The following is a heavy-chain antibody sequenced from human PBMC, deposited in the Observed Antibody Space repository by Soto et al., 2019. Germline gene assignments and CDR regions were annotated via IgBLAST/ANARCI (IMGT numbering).Heavy chain of an antibody. V-gene: IGHV3-33*01. Sequence: QVQLVESGGGVVQRGRSLRLSCAASGFTISSYGMRWVRQAPGKGLEWVAVIWFDGSNKFYADSVKGRFTISRDNSKNTVSLQMNSLRDEDSAAYYCATTGPYWGQGTLVTVSS. J-gene: IGHJ4*02. CDR2: IWFDGSNK. CDR3: ATTGPY. CDR1: GFTISSYG.